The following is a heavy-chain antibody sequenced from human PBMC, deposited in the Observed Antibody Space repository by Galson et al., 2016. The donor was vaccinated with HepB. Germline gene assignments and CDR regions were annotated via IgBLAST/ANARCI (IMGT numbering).Heavy chain of an antibody. D-gene: IGHD6-13*01. Sequence: SVKVSCKASRGTFNSYGITWVRQAPGQRLEWMGGIIPVFGVSNYAQKVQGRVSITADESTSTVYMELSSLTFEDTGIYYCASVGVSAAGNYNWLDPWGQGTPVTVSS. CDR1: RGTFNSYG. CDR2: IIPVFGVS. CDR3: ASVGVSAAGNYNWLDP. V-gene: IGHV1-69*13. J-gene: IGHJ5*02.